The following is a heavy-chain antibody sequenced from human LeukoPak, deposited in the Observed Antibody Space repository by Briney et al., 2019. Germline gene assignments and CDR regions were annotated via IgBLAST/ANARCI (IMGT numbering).Heavy chain of an antibody. D-gene: IGHD6-19*01. Sequence: GGSLRLSCAASGFTVSSNYMGWVRQAPGKGLEWVSVIYSGGDTYYADSVKGRFTISRDNSKNMIYLEMSSLKAEDTAVYYCAKERSLEIAVAAKIFDYWGQGTLVTVSS. CDR3: AKERSLEIAVAAKIFDY. CDR2: IYSGGDT. V-gene: IGHV3-66*01. J-gene: IGHJ4*02. CDR1: GFTVSSNY.